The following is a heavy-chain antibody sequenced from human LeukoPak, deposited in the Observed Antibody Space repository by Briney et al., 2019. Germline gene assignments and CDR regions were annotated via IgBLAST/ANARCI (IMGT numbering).Heavy chain of an antibody. CDR2: IYYSGST. V-gene: IGHV4-59*01. CDR1: GGSISSYY. CDR3: ARDRGPRYDYVWGSYLPDAFDI. D-gene: IGHD3-16*02. Sequence: SETLSLTCTVSGGSISSYYWSWIRQPPGKGLEWIGYIYYSGSTNYNPSLKGRVTISVDTSKNQFSLKLSSVTAADTAVYYCARDRGPRYDYVWGSYLPDAFDIWGQGTMVTVSS. J-gene: IGHJ3*02.